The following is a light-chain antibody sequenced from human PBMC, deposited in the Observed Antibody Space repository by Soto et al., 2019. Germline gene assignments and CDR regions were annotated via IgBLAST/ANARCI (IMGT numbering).Light chain of an antibody. Sequence: QSVLTQPPSVSAAPGQRVTISCSRSSSNIGNNYVSWYQQFPGTAPKLLIYDNDKRPSGIPDRFSGSKSGTSATLGITGLQTGDEADYYCETWDSSLSAGVFGGGTKLTVL. J-gene: IGLJ2*01. CDR2: DND. V-gene: IGLV1-51*01. CDR1: SSNIGNNY. CDR3: ETWDSSLSAGV.